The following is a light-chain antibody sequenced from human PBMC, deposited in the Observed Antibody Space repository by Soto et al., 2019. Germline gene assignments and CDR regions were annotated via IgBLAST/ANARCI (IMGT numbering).Light chain of an antibody. CDR2: EVT. V-gene: IGLV2-14*01. J-gene: IGLJ1*01. CDR1: SSDVGAYNL. CDR3: ASLTTTNFV. Sequence: LTQPASVSGSPGQSITISCTGTSSDVGAYNLVSWYQHLPDKAPKLIISEVTNRSSGVSDRFSGSKSGNTASLTISGLQAEDEADYYCASLTTTNFVFGSGTKVTVL.